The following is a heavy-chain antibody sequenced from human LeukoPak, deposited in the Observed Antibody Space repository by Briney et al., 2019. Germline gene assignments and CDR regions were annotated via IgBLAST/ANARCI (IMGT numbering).Heavy chain of an antibody. Sequence: SETLSLTCTVSGGSISSYYWSWIRQPPGKGLEWIGYIYYSGSTNYNPSLKSRVTISVGTSKNQFSLKLSSVTAADTAVYYCASVPGIAAAGPFDIWGQGTMATVSS. J-gene: IGHJ3*02. CDR3: ASVPGIAAAGPFDI. CDR2: IYYSGST. D-gene: IGHD6-13*01. CDR1: GGSISSYY. V-gene: IGHV4-59*01.